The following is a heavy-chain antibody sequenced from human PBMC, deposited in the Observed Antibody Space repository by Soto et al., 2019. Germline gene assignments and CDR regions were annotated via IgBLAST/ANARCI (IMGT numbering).Heavy chain of an antibody. CDR2: IYYSGST. CDR1: SGSISSSSYY. CDR3: ARKYYDFWSGYLDY. D-gene: IGHD3-3*01. V-gene: IGHV4-39*01. Sequence: PSETLSLTCTVSSGSISSSSYYWGWIRQPPGKGLEWIGSIYYSGSTYYNPSLESRVTISVDTSKNQFSLKLSSVTAADTAVYYCARKYYDFWSGYLDYWGQGTLVTVSS. J-gene: IGHJ4*02.